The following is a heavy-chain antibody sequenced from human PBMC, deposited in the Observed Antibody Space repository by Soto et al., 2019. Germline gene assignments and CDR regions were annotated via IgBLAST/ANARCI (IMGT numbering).Heavy chain of an antibody. Sequence: EVQLVESGGGLVQPGGSLRLSCAASGFTFSSYWMHWVRQAPGKGLVWVSRINSDGSSTSYADSVKSRFTISRDNAKNTLYLQMNSLRAEDTAVYYCARVPRNHYDYVWGSYRLYYYYGMDVWGQGTTVTVSS. J-gene: IGHJ6*02. V-gene: IGHV3-74*01. CDR1: GFTFSSYW. CDR2: INSDGSST. CDR3: ARVPRNHYDYVWGSYRLYYYYGMDV. D-gene: IGHD3-16*02.